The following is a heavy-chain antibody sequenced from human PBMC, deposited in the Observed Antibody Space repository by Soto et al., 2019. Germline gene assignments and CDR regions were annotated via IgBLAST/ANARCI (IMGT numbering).Heavy chain of an antibody. J-gene: IGHJ5*02. CDR1: GGSISSSSYY. V-gene: IGHV4-39*07. CDR3: ARFGHWESWFDP. Sequence: SSETLSLTCTVSGGSISSSSYYWGWIRQPPGKGLEWIGCIYYSGSTNYNPSLKSRVTISVDTSKNQFSLKLSSVTAADTAVYYCARFGHWESWFDPWGQGTLVTVSS. CDR2: IYYSGST. D-gene: IGHD3-10*01.